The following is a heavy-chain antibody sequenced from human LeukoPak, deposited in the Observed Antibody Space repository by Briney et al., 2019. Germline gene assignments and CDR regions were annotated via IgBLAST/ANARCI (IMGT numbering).Heavy chain of an antibody. V-gene: IGHV3-23*01. J-gene: IGHJ4*02. CDR3: AKDGGLWVSAHWGDS. CDR1: GFTFSFYA. Sequence: EGSLRLSCAASGFTFSFYAMSWVRQAPGKGLEWVAGITSSGNTTYYADPVKGRFTVSRDNSKNTLFLQMNSLRAEDTAVYYCAKDGGLWVSAHWGDSWGRGTLVTVSS. D-gene: IGHD7-27*01. CDR2: ITSSGNTT.